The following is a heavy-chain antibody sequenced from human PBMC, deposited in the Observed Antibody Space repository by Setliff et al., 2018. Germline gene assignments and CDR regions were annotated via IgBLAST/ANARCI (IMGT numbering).Heavy chain of an antibody. CDR3: ATNSGGNTIDAFDI. Sequence: ASVKVSCKVSGYTLTELSMHWVRQAPGKGLEWMGGFDPEDGEIIYAQKFQGRVTMTGDTSTDTAYMELSSLRSEDTAVYYCATNSGGNTIDAFDIWGQGTMVTVSS. J-gene: IGHJ3*02. CDR2: FDPEDGEI. V-gene: IGHV1-24*01. CDR1: GYTLTELS. D-gene: IGHD2-15*01.